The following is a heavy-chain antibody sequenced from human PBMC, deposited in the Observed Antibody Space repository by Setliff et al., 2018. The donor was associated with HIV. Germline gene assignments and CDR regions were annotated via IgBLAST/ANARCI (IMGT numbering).Heavy chain of an antibody. CDR3: ARLPNAATYQSYYMDV. Sequence: PGESLKISCKGSGYKFSSYWIGWVRQMPGKGLEWMGIIYPGDSDTRYSPSFQGQVTISADKSTNTAYLQWTGLKASDTAMYYCARLPNAATYQSYYMDVWGEGTTVTV. CDR1: GYKFSSYW. CDR2: IYPGDSDT. J-gene: IGHJ6*03. V-gene: IGHV5-51*01. D-gene: IGHD2-15*01.